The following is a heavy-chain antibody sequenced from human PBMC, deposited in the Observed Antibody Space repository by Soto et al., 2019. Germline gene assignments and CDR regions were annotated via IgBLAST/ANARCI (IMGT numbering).Heavy chain of an antibody. D-gene: IGHD3-3*01. CDR3: ARGDSYDFWSGYYRFRFDP. CDR2: INAGNGNT. CDR1: GYTFTSYA. V-gene: IGHV1-3*01. Sequence: GASVKVSCKASGYTFTSYAMHWVRQAPGQRLEWMGWINAGNGNTKYSQKFQGRVTITRDTSASTAYMELSSLRSEDTAVYYCARGDSYDFWSGYYRFRFDPWGQGTLVTVSS. J-gene: IGHJ5*02.